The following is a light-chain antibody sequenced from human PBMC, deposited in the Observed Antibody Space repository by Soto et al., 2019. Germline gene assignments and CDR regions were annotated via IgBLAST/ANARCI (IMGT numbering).Light chain of an antibody. Sequence: EIVLTQSPGTLSLSPGERATLSCRASQSVSSSYLAWYQQKPGQAPRLLIYGASSRATGIPDRFSGSGSGTDFILTISRLEPEDFAVYFCHHRSKWPYTFGQGTKVDIK. V-gene: IGKV3D-20*02. J-gene: IGKJ2*01. CDR2: GAS. CDR3: HHRSKWPYT. CDR1: QSVSSSY.